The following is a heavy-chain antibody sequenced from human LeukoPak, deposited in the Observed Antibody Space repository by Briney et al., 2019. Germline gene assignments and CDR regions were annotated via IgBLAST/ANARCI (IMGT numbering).Heavy chain of an antibody. D-gene: IGHD2-2*01. CDR3: AKGPVVPIATYFFDF. J-gene: IGHJ4*02. CDR2: VSGSGDTT. V-gene: IGHV3-23*01. CDR1: GFTFSSYA. Sequence: PGGSLRLSCAASGFTFSSYAMTWVRPAPGKGLEWVSAVSGSGDTTYYADSVQGRFSISRDNSKNTLYVQMNSLSPEDTAIYYCAKGPVVPIATYFFDFWGPGTLVIVSS.